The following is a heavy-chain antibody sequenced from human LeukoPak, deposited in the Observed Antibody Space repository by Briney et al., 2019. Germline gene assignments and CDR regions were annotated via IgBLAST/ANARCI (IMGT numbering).Heavy chain of an antibody. J-gene: IGHJ4*02. Sequence: SETLSLTCTVSGYSISSGYYWGWIRQLPGKGLEWIGRIYTSGSTSYNPSLKSRVTISLDTSKNQFSLKLTSVTAAETAVYYCARSPRLGRYGYGPWGLPVSYSDYWGQGTLVTVSS. CDR2: IYTSGST. V-gene: IGHV4-38-2*02. CDR3: ARSPRLGRYGYGPWGLPVSYSDY. CDR1: GYSISSGYY. D-gene: IGHD5-18*01.